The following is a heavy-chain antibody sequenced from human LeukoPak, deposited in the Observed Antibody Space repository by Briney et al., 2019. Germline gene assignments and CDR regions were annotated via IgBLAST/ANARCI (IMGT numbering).Heavy chain of an antibody. D-gene: IGHD4-17*01. CDR2: IDWDDDK. J-gene: IGHJ5*02. V-gene: IGHV2-70*11. Sequence: SGPTLVNPTQTLTLTCTFSGFSLSTTGMCVIWIRQPPGKALEWLARIDWDDDKYYSASLKTRLTISKDTSKNQVVLTMTNVDPVDTATYYCARISQNYGDYGGFDPWGQGTLVTVSS. CDR3: ARISQNYGDYGGFDP. CDR1: GFSLSTTGMC.